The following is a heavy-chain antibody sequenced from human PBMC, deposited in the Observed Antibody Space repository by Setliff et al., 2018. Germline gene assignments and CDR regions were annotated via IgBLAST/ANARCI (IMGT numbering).Heavy chain of an antibody. CDR3: ARVKAPALYYYMDV. CDR1: GYTFTGYY. Sequence: GASVKVSCKASGYTFTGYYMHWVRQAPGQGLEWMGRINPNSGGTNYAQKFQGRVTMTRDTSISTAYMELSRLRSDDTAVYYCARVKAPALYYYMDVWGKGTTGTVSS. D-gene: IGHD3-16*02. CDR2: INPNSGGT. J-gene: IGHJ6*03. V-gene: IGHV1-2*06.